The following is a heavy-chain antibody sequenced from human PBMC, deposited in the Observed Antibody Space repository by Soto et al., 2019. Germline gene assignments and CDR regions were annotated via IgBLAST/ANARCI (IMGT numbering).Heavy chain of an antibody. D-gene: IGHD5-12*01. V-gene: IGHV1-24*01. J-gene: IGHJ4*02. CDR3: VAGATRWLQSPFDY. CDR2: FDPEDGEI. CDR1: GHTLTELS. Sequence: QVQLVQSGAEVKKPGASVKVSCKVSGHTLTELSVHWVRQAPGKGLEWMGGFDPEDGEIVHAQKFPGSLTRAEDKSADSAYTALTSLTSEDTAVYYCVAGATRWLQSPFDYWGQGTLVTVSS.